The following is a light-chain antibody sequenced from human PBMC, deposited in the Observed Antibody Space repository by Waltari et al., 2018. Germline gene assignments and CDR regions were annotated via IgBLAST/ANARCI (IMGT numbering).Light chain of an antibody. J-gene: IGLJ3*02. CDR1: TGAVPSGHY. Sequence: QAVVTLEPSLTVSPGGTVTLTCGSSTGAVPSGHYPYWFQQKPGQAPRTLIYDTSNKHSWTPARFSGSLLGGKAALTLSGAQPEDEAEYSCLLYYGGARVFGGGTRLTVL. V-gene: IGLV7-46*01. CDR3: LLYYGGARV. CDR2: DTS.